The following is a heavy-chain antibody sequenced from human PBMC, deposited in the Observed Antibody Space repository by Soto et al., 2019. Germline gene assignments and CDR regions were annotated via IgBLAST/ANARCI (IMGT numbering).Heavy chain of an antibody. Sequence: QVQLVESGGGVVQPGRSLRLSCAASGFTFSSYAMHWVRQAPGKGLEWVAVISYDGSNKYYADSVKGRFTISRDNANNRLNMQMNSLRSETEGVYYCASDRGGGSGSYYNSPDDFDIWGQGTMVTVSS. V-gene: IGHV3-30-3*01. CDR1: GFTFSSYA. CDR2: ISYDGSNK. CDR3: ASDRGGGSGSYYNSPDDFDI. D-gene: IGHD3-10*01. J-gene: IGHJ3*02.